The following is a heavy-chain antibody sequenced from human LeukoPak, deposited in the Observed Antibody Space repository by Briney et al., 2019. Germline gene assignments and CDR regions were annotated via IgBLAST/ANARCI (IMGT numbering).Heavy chain of an antibody. J-gene: IGHJ4*02. CDR2: IKRDGSEK. D-gene: IGHD6-19*01. CDR3: ARLGPASSGWPESFDY. Sequence: GRSLRLSCAASGFTFNSYWMNWVRQAPGKGLEWAANIKRDGSEKYYVDSVKGRFTISRDNAKNSLDLQMNSLRVEDTAVYYCARLGPASSGWPESFDYWGQGTLVTVSS. V-gene: IGHV3-7*03. CDR1: GFTFNSYW.